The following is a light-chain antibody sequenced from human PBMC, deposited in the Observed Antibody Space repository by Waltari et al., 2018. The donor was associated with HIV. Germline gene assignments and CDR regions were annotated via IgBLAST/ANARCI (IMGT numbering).Light chain of an antibody. J-gene: IGKJ4*01. CDR3: QQFNSFPIT. CDR2: DAS. V-gene: IGKV1-13*02. Sequence: IQLTQSPSSLPASVGDRVTITCRASRDVSTALAWYQQKPGKPPKLLIYDASTLESGVPSRFSGSGSGTDFTLTINSLQPEDFSTYYCQQFNSFPITFGGGTKVEIK. CDR1: RDVSTA.